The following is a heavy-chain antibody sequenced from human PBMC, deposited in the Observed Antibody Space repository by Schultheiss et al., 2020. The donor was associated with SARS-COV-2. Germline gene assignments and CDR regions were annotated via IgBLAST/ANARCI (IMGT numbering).Heavy chain of an antibody. J-gene: IGHJ4*02. CDR1: GFTFSSYA. D-gene: IGHD1-26*01. CDR2: INSDGSST. Sequence: GGSLRLSCAASGFTFSSYAMHWVRQAPGKGLVWVSRINSDGSSTSYADSVKGRFTISRDNAKNTLYLQMNSLRAEDTAVYYCAHVGATLADFDYWGQGTLVTVSS. CDR3: AHVGATLADFDY. V-gene: IGHV3-74*01.